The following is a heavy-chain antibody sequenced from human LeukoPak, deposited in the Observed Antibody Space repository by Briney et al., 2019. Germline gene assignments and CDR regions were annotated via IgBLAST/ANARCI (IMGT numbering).Heavy chain of an antibody. D-gene: IGHD5-12*01. J-gene: IGHJ4*02. CDR3: ARDLNNGYDWAFGY. CDR2: ITGSSSYI. Sequence: GGSLRLSCAASGFTFSTSNMNWVRQAPGKGLEWVSSITGSSSYIYYADSVKGRFTISRDNAKNSLYLQMNSLRAEDTAVYYCARDLNNGYDWAFGYWGQGTLVTVSS. CDR1: GFTFSTSN. V-gene: IGHV3-21*01.